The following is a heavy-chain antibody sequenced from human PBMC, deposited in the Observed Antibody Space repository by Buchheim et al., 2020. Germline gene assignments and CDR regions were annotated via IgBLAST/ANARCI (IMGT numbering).Heavy chain of an antibody. CDR3: ARDAIGLYSTSSAFDF. CDR1: GYTFTGSA. CDR2: INPITGIP. D-gene: IGHD6-6*01. V-gene: IGHV7-4-1*02. Sequence: QEPLVQSGSELKKPGASVKVSCKTSGYTFTGSAMNWVRQAPGQGLEWMGWINPITGIPTYAQGFTGRFVFSLDTAVRTAYLEISSLEAGDTAVYYCARDAIGLYSTSSAFDFWGQGT. J-gene: IGHJ4*02.